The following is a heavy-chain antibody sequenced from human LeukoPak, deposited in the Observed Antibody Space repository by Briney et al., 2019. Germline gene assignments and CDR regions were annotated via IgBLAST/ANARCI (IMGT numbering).Heavy chain of an antibody. D-gene: IGHD3-10*01. V-gene: IGHV4-38-2*02. CDR3: ARDTMVRGKGAFDI. J-gene: IGHJ3*02. Sequence: PSETLSLTCAVSGYSISSGYYWGWIRQPPGKGLEWIGSIYHSGSTYYNPSLKSRVTISVDTSKNQFSLKLSSVTAADTAVYYCARDTMVRGKGAFDIWGQGTMVTVSS. CDR2: IYHSGST. CDR1: GYSISSGYY.